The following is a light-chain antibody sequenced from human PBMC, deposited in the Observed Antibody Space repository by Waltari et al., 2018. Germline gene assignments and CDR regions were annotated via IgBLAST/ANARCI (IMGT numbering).Light chain of an antibody. CDR1: QGISSY. J-gene: IGKJ3*01. CDR3: QQYYSYPPA. CDR2: AAS. Sequence: AIRMTQSPSSFSASTGDRVTITSRASQGISSYLAWYQQKPGKAPKLLIYAASTLQSGVPSRFSGSGSGTDFTLTISCLQSEYFATYYCQQYYSYPPAFGPGTKVDIK. V-gene: IGKV1-8*01.